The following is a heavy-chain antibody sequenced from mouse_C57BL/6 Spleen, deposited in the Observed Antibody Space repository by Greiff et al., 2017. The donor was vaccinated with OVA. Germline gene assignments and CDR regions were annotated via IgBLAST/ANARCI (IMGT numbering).Heavy chain of an antibody. J-gene: IGHJ2*01. CDR1: GFNIKDYY. D-gene: IGHD4-1*01. CDR2: IDPEDGDT. Sequence: EVQLQQSGAELVRPGASVKLSCTASGFNIKDYYMHWVTQRPEQGLEWIGRIDPEDGDTEYDPKFQGKATMNADTSSNTAYLQLSSLTSDVTAVYYCTTAMLTGTDYWGQGTTLTVSS. CDR3: TTAMLTGTDY. V-gene: IGHV14-1*01.